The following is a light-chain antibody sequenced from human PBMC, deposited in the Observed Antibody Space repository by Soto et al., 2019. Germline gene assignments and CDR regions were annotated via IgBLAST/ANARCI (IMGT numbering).Light chain of an antibody. CDR3: RQALQTPFT. J-gene: IGKJ3*01. CDR2: LGS. CDR1: QSLLHSNGYNY. V-gene: IGKV2-28*01. Sequence: DIVMTQSPLSLPVTPGEPASISCRSSQSLLHSNGYNYLDWYLQKPGQSPQFLIYLGSNRSSGVPDRLSGSGSGTDFTLKISRVEAEDVGVYYCRQALQTPFTFGPGTKVDIK.